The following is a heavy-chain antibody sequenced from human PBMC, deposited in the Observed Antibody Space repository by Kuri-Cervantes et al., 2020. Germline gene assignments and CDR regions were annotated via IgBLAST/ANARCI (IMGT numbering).Heavy chain of an antibody. Sequence: SCTVSGGSISSSSYYWGWIRQPPGKGLEWIGSIYYSGSTYYNPSLKSRVTISVDTSKNQFSLKLSSVTAADTAVYYCARRSGWYGNFDYWGQGTLVTVSS. CDR3: ARRSGWYGNFDY. V-gene: IGHV4-39*01. CDR1: GGSISSSSYY. D-gene: IGHD6-19*01. J-gene: IGHJ4*02. CDR2: IYYSGST.